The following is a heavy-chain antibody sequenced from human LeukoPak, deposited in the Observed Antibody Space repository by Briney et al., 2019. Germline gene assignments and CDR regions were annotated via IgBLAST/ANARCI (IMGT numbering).Heavy chain of an antibody. Sequence: GGSLRLSCAASGFTFSSYWMSWVRQAPGKGLEWVANIKQDGSEKYYVDSVKGRFTISRDNAKNSLYLQMNSLRAEDTAVYYRASLYGDYLGLSRDYWGQGTLVTVSS. CDR1: GFTFSSYW. J-gene: IGHJ4*02. V-gene: IGHV3-7*01. CDR3: ASLYGDYLGLSRDY. D-gene: IGHD4-17*01. CDR2: IKQDGSEK.